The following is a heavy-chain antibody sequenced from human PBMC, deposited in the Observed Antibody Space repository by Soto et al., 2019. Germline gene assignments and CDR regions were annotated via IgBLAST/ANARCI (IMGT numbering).Heavy chain of an antibody. CDR3: ARVVPGAEAWFGP. J-gene: IGHJ5*02. CDR2: ISLYSDGT. Sequence: ASVKVSCKTSGYTFSNYGIPWVRQAPGQPLEWLGWISLYSDGTNYAQKFQGRVSMTTDTSTTTAYMELRSLRYDDTAVYYCARVVPGAEAWFGPWGQGTLVTVSS. D-gene: IGHD2-2*01. CDR1: GYTFSNYG. V-gene: IGHV1-18*01.